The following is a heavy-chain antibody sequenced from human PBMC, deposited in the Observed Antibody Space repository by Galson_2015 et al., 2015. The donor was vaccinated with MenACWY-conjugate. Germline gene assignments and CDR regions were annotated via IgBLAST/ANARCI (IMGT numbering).Heavy chain of an antibody. Sequence: SLRLSCAASGFTFSTYRMNWVRQAPGKGLEWVSYISSSSSTIYYADSVKGRFTISRDNAKNSLCLQMNTLRDEDTAVYYCARVPGYSYGYYDWWGQGTLVTVSS. J-gene: IGHJ4*02. CDR2: ISSSSSTI. CDR3: ARVPGYSYGYYDW. V-gene: IGHV3-48*02. D-gene: IGHD5-18*01. CDR1: GFTFSTYR.